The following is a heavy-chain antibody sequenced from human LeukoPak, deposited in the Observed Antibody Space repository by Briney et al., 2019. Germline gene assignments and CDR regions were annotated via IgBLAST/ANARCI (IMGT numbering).Heavy chain of an antibody. CDR3: AREDGYCSGGNCYSYFDS. Sequence: RAGGSLRLSCEASKFIFSNYWMSWVRQAPGKGLEWVAYIKKTGSETYYVDSVKGRFTITRDNARNSVFLQMNSLRAEDTAVYYCAREDGYCSGGNCYSYFDSWGQGTLVTVSS. CDR1: KFIFSNYW. J-gene: IGHJ4*02. D-gene: IGHD2-15*01. V-gene: IGHV3-7*01. CDR2: IKKTGSET.